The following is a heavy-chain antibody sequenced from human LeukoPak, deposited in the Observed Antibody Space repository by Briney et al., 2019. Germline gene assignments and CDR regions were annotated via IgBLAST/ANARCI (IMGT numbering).Heavy chain of an antibody. V-gene: IGHV3-33*01. Sequence: PGGSLRLSCAASGFTFSSYGMHWVRQAPGKGLEWVAVIWYDGSNKYYADSVKGRFTISRDNSKNTLYLQMNSLRAEDTAVYYCARDWVAGTENDAFDIWGQGTMVTVSS. D-gene: IGHD6-19*01. J-gene: IGHJ3*02. CDR2: IWYDGSNK. CDR3: ARDWVAGTENDAFDI. CDR1: GFTFSSYG.